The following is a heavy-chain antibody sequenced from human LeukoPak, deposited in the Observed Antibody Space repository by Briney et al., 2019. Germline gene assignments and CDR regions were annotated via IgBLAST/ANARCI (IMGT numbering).Heavy chain of an antibody. J-gene: IGHJ3*02. Sequence: SETLSLTCTVSGGSISSYYWSWIRQPPGKGLEWIGYIYYSGSTNYNPSLKSRVTISVDTSKNQFSLKLSSVTAADTAVYYCATHLTTVPHDAFDIWGQGTMVTVSS. V-gene: IGHV4-59*08. CDR1: GGSISSYY. CDR2: IYYSGST. CDR3: ATHLTTVPHDAFDI. D-gene: IGHD4-17*01.